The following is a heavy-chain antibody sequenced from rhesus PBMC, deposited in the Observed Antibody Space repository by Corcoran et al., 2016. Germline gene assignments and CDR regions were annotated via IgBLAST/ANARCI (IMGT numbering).Heavy chain of an antibody. CDR3: ARGNGSRSGLYFGF. Sequence: QVQLQESGPRRVKPSETMPLTCAVSGGSISSNYWIWIRQPPGKGLEWIGYMYGSSGSTYHNPSHKRRVHISTHTSKNQFALRLSSVTAADTAVYYCARGNGSRSGLYFGFWGQGARVTVSS. CDR1: GGSISSNY. CDR2: MYGSSGST. D-gene: IGHD6-13*01. V-gene: IGHV4-160*01. J-gene: IGHJ1*01.